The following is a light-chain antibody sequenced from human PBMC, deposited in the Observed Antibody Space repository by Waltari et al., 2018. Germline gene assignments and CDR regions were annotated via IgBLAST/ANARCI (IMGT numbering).Light chain of an antibody. CDR3: MQGTQFPWT. CDR1: QSPLHSNGNTY. Sequence: DIVMTQSPLSLSITPGQAASMTCRSSQSPLHSNGNTYLSWFLQKPGQPPRRLIYKVSNRDSGVPDRFSGSWAGTDFTLKISRVEAEDVGVYYCMQGTQFPWTFGQGTKVEIK. V-gene: IGKV2-30*02. J-gene: IGKJ1*01. CDR2: KVS.